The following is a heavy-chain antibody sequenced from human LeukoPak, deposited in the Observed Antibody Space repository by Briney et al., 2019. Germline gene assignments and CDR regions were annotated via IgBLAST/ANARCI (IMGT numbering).Heavy chain of an antibody. CDR1: GYTFTTYG. J-gene: IGHJ4*02. D-gene: IGHD2-8*01. CDR2: ISAYNGNT. Sequence: GASVKVSCKASGYTFTTYGISWVRQAPGQGLEWMGWISAYNGNTNYAQKFQGRVTMTTDTSTSTAYMELRSLRSDDTAVYYCAREGDCTNGVCFTDYWGQGTLVTVSS. CDR3: AREGDCTNGVCFTDY. V-gene: IGHV1-18*01.